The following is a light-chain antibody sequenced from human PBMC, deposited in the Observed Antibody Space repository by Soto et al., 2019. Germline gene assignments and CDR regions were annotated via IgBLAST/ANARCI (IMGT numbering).Light chain of an antibody. Sequence: IQMTQSPDSVSASVGDTITITCRASQAISNWIAWYQQKPGQAPKILIYAASTLQGGVPLRFSGSGSGTDFTLTISSLQPEDFATYYCQQANSFPLTFGGGTRLEVK. J-gene: IGKJ4*01. CDR3: QQANSFPLT. V-gene: IGKV1D-12*01. CDR2: AAS. CDR1: QAISNW.